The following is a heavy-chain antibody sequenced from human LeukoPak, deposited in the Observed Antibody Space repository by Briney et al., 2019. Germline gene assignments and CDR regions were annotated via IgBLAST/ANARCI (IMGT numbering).Heavy chain of an antibody. D-gene: IGHD2-2*01. CDR2: INPSGGST. Sequence: ASVKVSCKASGYTFTSYYMHWVRQAPGQGLEWMGIINPSGGSTSYAQKFQGRVTMTRDTSTSTVYMELSSLRSEDTAVYYCARSRIPYCSSTSCRFDYWGQGTLVTVSS. V-gene: IGHV1-46*01. CDR1: GYTFTSYY. CDR3: ARSRIPYCSSTSCRFDY. J-gene: IGHJ4*02.